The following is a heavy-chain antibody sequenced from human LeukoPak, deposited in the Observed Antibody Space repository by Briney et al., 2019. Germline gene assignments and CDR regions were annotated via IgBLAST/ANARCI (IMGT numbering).Heavy chain of an antibody. J-gene: IGHJ4*02. CDR1: GFTFGSYA. CDR2: ISYDGSNK. V-gene: IGHV3-30*04. D-gene: IGHD6-19*01. CDR3: ARDYVAVAQLDY. Sequence: GGSLRLSCAASGFTFGSYAMHWVRQAPGKGLEWVAVISYDGSNKYYADSVKGRFTISRDNSKNTLYLQMNSLRAEDTAVYYCARDYVAVAQLDYWGQGTLVTVSS.